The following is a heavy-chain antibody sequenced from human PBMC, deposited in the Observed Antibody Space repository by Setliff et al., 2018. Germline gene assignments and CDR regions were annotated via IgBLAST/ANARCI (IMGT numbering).Heavy chain of an antibody. D-gene: IGHD3-9*01. CDR1: GGSISSSSYY. J-gene: IGHJ4*02. CDR2: IYYSGST. CDR3: ARTLYDYDILTGPGYYFDY. Sequence: LSLTCTVSGGSISSSSYYWGWIRQPPGKGLEWIGSIYYSGSTYYNPSLKSRVTISVDTSKNQFSLKLSSVTAAYTAVYYCARTLYDYDILTGPGYYFDYWGQGTLVTVSS. V-gene: IGHV4-39*07.